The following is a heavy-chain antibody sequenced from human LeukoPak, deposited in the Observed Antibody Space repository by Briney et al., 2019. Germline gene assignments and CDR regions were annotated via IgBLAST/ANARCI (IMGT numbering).Heavy chain of an antibody. Sequence: GGSLRLSCAASRLTFSNYAMSWVRQAPGKGLELVSGISGSGASTYYVDSVKGRFTISRDNSKNTLYLQMNSLRAEDTAVYYWAKDQAMTPYGCDYWGQGTVVSVSS. V-gene: IGHV3-23*01. CDR2: ISGSGAST. CDR1: RLTFSNYA. J-gene: IGHJ4*02. D-gene: IGHD2-2*01. CDR3: AKDQAMTPYGCDY.